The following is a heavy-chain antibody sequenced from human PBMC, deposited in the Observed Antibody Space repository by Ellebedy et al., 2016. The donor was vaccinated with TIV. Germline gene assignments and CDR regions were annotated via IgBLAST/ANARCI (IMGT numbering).Heavy chain of an antibody. CDR2: ISGSGGST. J-gene: IGHJ4*02. D-gene: IGHD6-13*01. Sequence: GGSLRLXXAASGFTFSSYAMSWVRQAPGKGLEWVSAISGSGGSTFYANSVKGRFTISRDDAKNSLYLQMYSLRVEDTAVYYCTTENWYRFESWGQGTLVTVSS. V-gene: IGHV3-23*01. CDR1: GFTFSSYA. CDR3: TTENWYRFES.